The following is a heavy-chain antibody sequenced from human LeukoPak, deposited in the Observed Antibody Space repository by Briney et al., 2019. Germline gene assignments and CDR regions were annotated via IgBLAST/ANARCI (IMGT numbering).Heavy chain of an antibody. CDR1: GFTFSSYG. D-gene: IGHD3-10*01. J-gene: IGHJ4*02. V-gene: IGHV3-23*01. CDR3: AKEAGLLWFGGGQFDY. Sequence: PGGSLRLSCAASGFTFSSYGMSWVRQAPGKGLGWVSAISGSGGSTYYADSVKGRFTISRDNSKNTLYLQMNSLRAEDTAVYYCAKEAGLLWFGGGQFDYWGQGTLVTVSS. CDR2: ISGSGGST.